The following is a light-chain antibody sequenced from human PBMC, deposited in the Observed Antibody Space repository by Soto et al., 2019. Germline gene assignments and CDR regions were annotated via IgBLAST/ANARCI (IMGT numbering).Light chain of an antibody. V-gene: IGKV1-5*03. CDR2: KAS. CDR3: QQYKT. Sequence: DIQMTQSPSSLSASVGARVTTTCRGSQGISSWLAGYQQKPGKAPRLLIYKASSLASGVPARVSGSGSGTEFTLTISSLQPDDFATYDCQQYKTFGQGTKVDIK. CDR1: QGISSW. J-gene: IGKJ1*01.